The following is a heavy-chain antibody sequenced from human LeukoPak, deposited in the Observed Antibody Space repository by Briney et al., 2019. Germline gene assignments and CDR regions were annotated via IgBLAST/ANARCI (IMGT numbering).Heavy chain of an antibody. V-gene: IGHV1-3*01. CDR1: GYTFTSYA. J-gene: IGHJ6*02. CDR3: ARDLRERYCSSTSCYAGNYYYGMDV. D-gene: IGHD2-2*01. Sequence: ASVKVSCKASGYTFTSYAMHWVRQAPGQRLEWMGWINAGNGNTKYSQKSQGRVTITRDTSASTAYMELSSLRSEDTAVYYCARDLRERYCSSTSCYAGNYYYGMDVWGQGTTVTVSS. CDR2: INAGNGNT.